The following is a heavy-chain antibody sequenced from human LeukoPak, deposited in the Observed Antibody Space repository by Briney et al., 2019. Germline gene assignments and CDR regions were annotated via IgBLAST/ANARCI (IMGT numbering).Heavy chain of an antibody. CDR1: GGSICSAGYY. J-gene: IGHJ4*02. CDR3: ARYGGNSLDY. D-gene: IGHD4-23*01. Sequence: SQTLSLTCTVSGGSICSAGYYWSWIRQHPGQGLEWIGYIYDSGSTCYNPSLKSRVIISVDTSKNQFSLKLSSVTAADTAVYYCARYGGNSLDYWGQGTLVTVSS. CDR2: IYDSGST. V-gene: IGHV4-31*03.